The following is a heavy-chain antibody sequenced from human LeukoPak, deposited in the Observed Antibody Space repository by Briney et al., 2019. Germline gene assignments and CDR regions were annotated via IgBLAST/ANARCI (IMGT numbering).Heavy chain of an antibody. Sequence: GSLRLSCAASGFTFSDYYMSWIRQPPGKGLEWIGYIYYSGSTNYNPSLKSRVTISVDTSKNQFSLKLSSVTAADTAVYYCARGDYYDSSGYYYGGVDYWGQGTLVTVSS. CDR2: IYYSGST. V-gene: IGHV4-59*01. CDR3: ARGDYYDSSGYYYGGVDY. D-gene: IGHD3-22*01. J-gene: IGHJ4*02. CDR1: GFTFSDYY.